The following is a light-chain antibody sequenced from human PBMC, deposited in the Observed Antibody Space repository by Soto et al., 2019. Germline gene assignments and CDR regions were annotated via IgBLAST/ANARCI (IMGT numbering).Light chain of an antibody. CDR3: SSYTSSSTEV. Sequence: QSALTQPASVSGSPGQSITISCTGTSNDVGGYNYVSWYQQHPGKAPKLMIYDVSNRPSGVSNRFSGSKSSNTASLTISGLQAEDEADYYCSSYTSSSTEVFGTGTKLTVL. V-gene: IGLV2-14*03. CDR1: SNDVGGYNY. CDR2: DVS. J-gene: IGLJ1*01.